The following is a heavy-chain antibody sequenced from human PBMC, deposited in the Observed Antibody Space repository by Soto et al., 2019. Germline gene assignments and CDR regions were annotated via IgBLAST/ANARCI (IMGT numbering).Heavy chain of an antibody. J-gene: IGHJ4*02. CDR3: ARDFAYFDS. V-gene: IGHV4-61*01. D-gene: IGHD3-3*01. CDR1: GGSFKSGSYS. CDR2: VYHTGRT. Sequence: SETLSLTCTVSGGSFKSGSYSWSWIRQPPGKGLEWIGYVYHTGRTSYNPSLKSRVSISMDTSENQFSLNLDSVTAADTAVYFCARDFAYFDSWGQGTLVTVSS.